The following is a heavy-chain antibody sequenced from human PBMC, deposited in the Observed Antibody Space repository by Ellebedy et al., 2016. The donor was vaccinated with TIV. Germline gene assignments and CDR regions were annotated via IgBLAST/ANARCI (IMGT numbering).Heavy chain of an antibody. CDR3: SRRSNGGRRFDY. CDR1: GCSINTYY. V-gene: IGHV4-59*01. Sequence: MLSETLSLTCTVSGCSINTYYWSWIRQPPGKGLEWIGCISYSGSTNYNPSLKTRLTISVDTSENHFSLNLSSVTAADTAVYYCSRRSNGGRRFDYWGQGTLVTVSS. J-gene: IGHJ4*02. D-gene: IGHD2-15*01. CDR2: ISYSGST.